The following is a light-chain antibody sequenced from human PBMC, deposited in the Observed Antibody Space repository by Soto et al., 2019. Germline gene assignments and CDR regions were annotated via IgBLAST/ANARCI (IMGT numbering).Light chain of an antibody. J-gene: IGKJ4*01. Sequence: DIVMTQSPLSLPVTPGEPASISCRSSQSLLHSNGYNYLDWYLQKPGQSPQLLIYLGSNRAPGVPDRFSASGSGKDFTLKSSRVEAEDDGFYYCMQAIQTPTFGGGTRVEMK. CDR3: MQAIQTPT. V-gene: IGKV2-28*01. CDR2: LGS. CDR1: QSLLHSNGYNY.